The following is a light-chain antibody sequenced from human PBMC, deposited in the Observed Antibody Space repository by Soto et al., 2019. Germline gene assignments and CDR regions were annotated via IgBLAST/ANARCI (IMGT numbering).Light chain of an antibody. Sequence: QSALTQPASVSGSPGQSITISCTGTSSDVGGYNYVSWYQQHPGKAPKVMIYEVSNRPSGVSNRFSGSKSGNTASLTISGLQAEDEADYYCSSYTSSSTLHVFGTGTKGTVL. CDR3: SSYTSSSTLHV. CDR2: EVS. CDR1: SSDVGGYNY. J-gene: IGLJ1*01. V-gene: IGLV2-14*01.